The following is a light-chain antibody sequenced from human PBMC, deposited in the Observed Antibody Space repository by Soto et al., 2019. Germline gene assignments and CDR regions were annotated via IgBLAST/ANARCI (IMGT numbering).Light chain of an antibody. J-gene: IGKJ4*01. V-gene: IGKV1-5*03. CDR1: QSISTW. CDR3: QQYKSYPLT. Sequence: IQMTQSPSTLSASVGDRVTTTCRASQSISTWLAWYQQKPGTAPTLLIYKGSSLESGVPSRFSGSGAGTECTLTISSLQPDDFATYYCQQYKSYPLTLGGGTKVDIK. CDR2: KGS.